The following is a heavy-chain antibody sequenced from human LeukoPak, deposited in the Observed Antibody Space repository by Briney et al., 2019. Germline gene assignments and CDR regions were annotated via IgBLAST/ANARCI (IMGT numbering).Heavy chain of an antibody. Sequence: GGSLRLSCTSSDFTFSSYWMNWLRQAPGQGLEWVSVIAYDGSNKNYVGSVKGRFTISRYNSKNTLYLQMNSLRAEDTAVYYCAKARSRNFAPAPFDFWGQGTLVAVSA. CDR3: AKARSRNFAPAPFDF. CDR2: IAYDGSNK. V-gene: IGHV3-30*18. CDR1: DFTFSSYW. D-gene: IGHD3-9*01. J-gene: IGHJ4*02.